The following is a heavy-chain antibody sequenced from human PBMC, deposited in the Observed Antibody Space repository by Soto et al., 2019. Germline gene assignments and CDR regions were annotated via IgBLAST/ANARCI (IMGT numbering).Heavy chain of an antibody. CDR3: AKDIGPGDIVVVPAADY. Sequence: GGSLRLSCAASGFTFSSYGMHWVRQAPGKGLEWVAVISYDGSNKYYADSVKGRFTISRDNSKNTLYLQMNSLRAEDTAVYYCAKDIGPGDIVVVPAADYWGQGTLVTVSS. CDR1: GFTFSSYG. V-gene: IGHV3-30*18. J-gene: IGHJ4*02. D-gene: IGHD2-2*01. CDR2: ISYDGSNK.